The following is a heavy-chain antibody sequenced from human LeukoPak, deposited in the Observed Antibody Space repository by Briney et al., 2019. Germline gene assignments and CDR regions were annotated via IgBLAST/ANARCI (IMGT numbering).Heavy chain of an antibody. CDR3: AKEIVPYGGKSNWDRGAFDI. Sequence: GGSLRLSCAASGFRFSDYTMTWVRQAPGKGPEWVSAIGGRGGSTYYADSLGGRFTISRDNSMKTLYLQMNSLRAEDTAVYSCAKEIVPYGGKSNWDRGAFDIWGQGTMVTVSS. J-gene: IGHJ3*02. V-gene: IGHV3-23*01. CDR1: GFRFSDYT. D-gene: IGHD4-23*01. CDR2: IGGRGGST.